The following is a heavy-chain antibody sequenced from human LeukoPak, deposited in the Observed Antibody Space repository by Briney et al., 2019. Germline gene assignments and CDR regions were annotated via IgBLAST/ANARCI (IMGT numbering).Heavy chain of an antibody. CDR1: GFTFSSYW. CDR3: ASERPSSSWYDF. V-gene: IGHV3-7*01. D-gene: IGHD6-13*01. CDR2: IQPDGSEK. J-gene: IGHJ5*01. Sequence: GGSLRLSCAASGFTFSSYWMSWVRQAPGKGLEWVANIQPDGSEKYYVGSVRGRFTISRDNARNLLYLQMNSLRSEDTAVYYCASERPSSSWYDFWGQGILVTVSS.